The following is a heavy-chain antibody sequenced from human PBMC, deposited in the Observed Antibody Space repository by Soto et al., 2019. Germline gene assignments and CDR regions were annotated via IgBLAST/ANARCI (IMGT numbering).Heavy chain of an antibody. V-gene: IGHV4-34*01. CDR1: GGSFSGYY. Sequence: SETLSLTCAVYGGSFSGYYWSWIRQPPGKGLEWIGEINHSGSTNYNPSLKSRVTISVDTSKNQFSLKLSSVTAADTAVYYCARTLLDFWRGYGYYFDYWGQGTLVT. CDR2: INHSGST. J-gene: IGHJ4*02. D-gene: IGHD3-3*01. CDR3: ARTLLDFWRGYGYYFDY.